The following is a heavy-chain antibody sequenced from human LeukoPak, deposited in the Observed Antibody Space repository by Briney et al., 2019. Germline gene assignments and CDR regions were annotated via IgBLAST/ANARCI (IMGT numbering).Heavy chain of an antibody. Sequence: ASVKVSCKASGYTFTGYYMHWVRQAPGQGLEWMGWINPNNGGTNYAQKFQGRVTMTRDTSISTAYMELSRLRSDDTAVYYCARSLLGYCSSTSCSPGVGWFDPWGQGTLVTVSS. D-gene: IGHD2-2*01. CDR1: GYTFTGYY. CDR2: INPNNGGT. CDR3: ARSLLGYCSSTSCSPGVGWFDP. V-gene: IGHV1-2*02. J-gene: IGHJ5*02.